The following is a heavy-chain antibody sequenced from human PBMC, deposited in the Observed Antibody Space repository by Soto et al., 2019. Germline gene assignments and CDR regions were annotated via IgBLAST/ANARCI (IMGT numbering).Heavy chain of an antibody. CDR1: GFTFSSYS. CDR3: ARCTVGYCSSTSCSNYYYYGMDV. CDR2: ISSSSRYI. D-gene: IGHD2-2*01. J-gene: IGHJ6*02. Sequence: EVQLVESGGGLVKPGGSLRLSCAASGFTFSSYSMNWVRQAPGKGLEWVSSISSSSRYIYYADSLKGRFTISRDNAKNSLYLQMNSLRAEDTAVYYCARCTVGYCSSTSCSNYYYYGMDVWGQGTTVTVS. V-gene: IGHV3-21*01.